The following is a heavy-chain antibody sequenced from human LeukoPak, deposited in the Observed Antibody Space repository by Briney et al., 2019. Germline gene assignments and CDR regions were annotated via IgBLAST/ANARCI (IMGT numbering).Heavy chain of an antibody. Sequence: GGSLRLSCAASGFTFSSYEMNWVRQAPGRGLEWVSYISSSGSTMYYADSVKGRFTISRDNAKNALYLQMNSLRAEDTALYYCASAFDFLFDCWGQGTLVTVSS. CDR1: GFTFSSYE. CDR3: ASAFDFLFDC. D-gene: IGHD2/OR15-2a*01. J-gene: IGHJ4*02. CDR2: ISSSGSTM. V-gene: IGHV3-48*03.